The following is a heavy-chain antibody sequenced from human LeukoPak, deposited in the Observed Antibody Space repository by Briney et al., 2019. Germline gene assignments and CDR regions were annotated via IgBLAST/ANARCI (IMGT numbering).Heavy chain of an antibody. Sequence: GGSLRLSCAASGFTVSSNYMSWVRQAPGKGLEWVSVIYSGGSTYYADSVKGRFTISRHNSKNTLYLQMNSLRAEDTAVYYCARGRAYCGGDCSKLRYYSYGMDVWGQGTTVTVSS. J-gene: IGHJ6*02. V-gene: IGHV3-53*04. D-gene: IGHD2-21*02. CDR2: IYSGGST. CDR3: ARGRAYCGGDCSKLRYYSYGMDV. CDR1: GFTVSSNY.